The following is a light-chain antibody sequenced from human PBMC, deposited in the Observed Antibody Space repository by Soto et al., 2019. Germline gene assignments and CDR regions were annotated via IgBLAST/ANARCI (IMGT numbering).Light chain of an antibody. V-gene: IGKV3-11*01. CDR3: QQRSTWPPIT. CDR1: HSITNY. J-gene: IGKJ5*01. CDR2: DAS. Sequence: EIGLTQCRATLSLSPGEIATLACRASHSITNYLAWYQHKLGQAPVLLIYDASNRATGVPARFSGSGSGTDFTLTINSLEPEDFAVYSCQQRSTWPPITFGQGTRLEIK.